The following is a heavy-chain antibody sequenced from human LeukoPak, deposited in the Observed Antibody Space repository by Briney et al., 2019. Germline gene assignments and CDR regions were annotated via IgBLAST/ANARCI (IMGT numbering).Heavy chain of an antibody. D-gene: IGHD3-22*01. Sequence: ASVKVSCKASGYTFTGYYMHWVRQAPGQGLEWMGWINSNSGGTNYAQKFQGRVTMTRDTSISTAYMELSRLRSDDTAVYYCARERATYYDSSGYYDYWGQGTLVTVSS. J-gene: IGHJ4*02. CDR3: ARERATYYDSSGYYDY. CDR2: INSNSGGT. CDR1: GYTFTGYY. V-gene: IGHV1-2*02.